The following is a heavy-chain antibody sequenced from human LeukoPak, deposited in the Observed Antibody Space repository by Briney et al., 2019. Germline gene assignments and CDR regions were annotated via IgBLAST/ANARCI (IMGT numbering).Heavy chain of an antibody. CDR1: GFTVSSNY. CDR2: FNWNGSHS. J-gene: IGHJ4*02. CDR3: ARGYSGYDSGDGFDY. Sequence: PGGSLRLSCAASGFTVSSNYMSWVRQAPGKGLEWVPGFNWNGSHSYYADSVKGRFTISRDNAKNSLHLQMNSLRVEDTALYHCARGYSGYDSGDGFDYWGQGTLVTVSS. V-gene: IGHV3-20*01. D-gene: IGHD5-12*01.